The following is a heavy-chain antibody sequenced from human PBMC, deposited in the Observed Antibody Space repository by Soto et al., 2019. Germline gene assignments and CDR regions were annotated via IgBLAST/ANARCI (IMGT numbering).Heavy chain of an antibody. CDR3: AREGEMPYYYYGLDV. CDR1: GYTFTTYG. V-gene: IGHV1-18*01. Sequence: QVQLVQSGAEVGKPGASVKVSCKASGYTFTTYGISWVRQAPGQGLEWMGWISGYDGHTKYAQKFQGRIIMTTDTSTSTVYMDLRSLRSDDTAVYYCAREGEMPYYYYGLDVWGQGTTVTVSS. J-gene: IGHJ6*02. CDR2: ISGYDGHT. D-gene: IGHD3-16*01.